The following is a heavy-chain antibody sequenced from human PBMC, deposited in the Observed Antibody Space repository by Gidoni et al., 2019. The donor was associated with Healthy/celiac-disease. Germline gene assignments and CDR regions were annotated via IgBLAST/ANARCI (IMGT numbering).Heavy chain of an antibody. CDR1: GFTVDDYA. J-gene: IGHJ6*02. CDR3: AKGIQQQLVKLAYYYYGMDV. D-gene: IGHD6-13*01. Sequence: EVQRVESGGGVVQHGRSRRLSCAASGFTVDDYAMHGVRTAPGQGLEWVSGISWNSGSIGYADSVKGRFTISRDNAKNSLYLQMNSLRAEDTALYYCAKGIQQQLVKLAYYYYGMDVWGQGTTVTVSS. CDR2: ISWNSGSI. V-gene: IGHV3-9*01.